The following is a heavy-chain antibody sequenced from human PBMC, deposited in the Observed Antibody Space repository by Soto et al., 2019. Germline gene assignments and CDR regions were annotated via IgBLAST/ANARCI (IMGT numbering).Heavy chain of an antibody. CDR1: GFIFSSYW. CDR2: IKQDGGDE. D-gene: IGHD4-4*01. J-gene: IGHJ6*02. V-gene: IGHV3-7*01. Sequence: PGGSLRLSCAASGFIFSSYWMSWVRQAPGKGLEWVANIKQDGGDENYADSVKGRFTISRDNAKNSLYLQMNSLRAEDTAVYYCAKDGGMTTVTGYYYYGMDVWGQGTTVTVSS. CDR3: AKDGGMTTVTGYYYYGMDV.